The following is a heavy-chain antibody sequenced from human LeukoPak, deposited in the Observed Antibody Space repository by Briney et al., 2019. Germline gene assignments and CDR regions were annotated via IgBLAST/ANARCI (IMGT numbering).Heavy chain of an antibody. CDR3: ARVTKRCSGGSCYFKY. J-gene: IGHJ4*02. CDR1: GFTFSTYD. V-gene: IGHV3-74*01. Sequence: GGSLRLSCTASGFTFSTYDMSWVRQAPGKGLVWVSRINSDGSSTSYADSVKGRFTISRDNAKNTLYLQMNSLRAEDTAVYYCARVTKRCSGGSCYFKYWGQGTLVTVSS. CDR2: INSDGSST. D-gene: IGHD2-15*01.